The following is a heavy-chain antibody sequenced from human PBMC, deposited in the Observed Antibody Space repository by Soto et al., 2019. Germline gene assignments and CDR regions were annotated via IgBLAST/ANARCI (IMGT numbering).Heavy chain of an antibody. V-gene: IGHV3-53*01. Sequence: GGSLRLSCTASTFAIRDKYISWVRQAPGKGLEWVSLLYSGGTKYYADSVKGRFTISTDTSTNTLSLQMNSLRAEDTAVYYCAKDTWELPSGAFDIWGQGTMVTVS. CDR1: TFAIRDKY. CDR2: LYSGGTK. J-gene: IGHJ3*02. CDR3: AKDTWELPSGAFDI. D-gene: IGHD1-26*01.